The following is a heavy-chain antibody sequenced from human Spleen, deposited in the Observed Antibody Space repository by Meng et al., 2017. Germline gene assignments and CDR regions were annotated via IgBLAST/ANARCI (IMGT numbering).Heavy chain of an antibody. D-gene: IGHD4-17*01. Sequence: VQLQQVGEGLLKPSETLSLTCAVYGGSFSGYYWSWIRQPPGKGLEWIGEINHSGSTNYNPSLKSRVTISVDTSKNQFSLKLSSVTAADTAVYYCARGLPGEFFTVTTQTLDYWGQGTLVTVSS. CDR2: INHSGST. V-gene: IGHV4-34*01. J-gene: IGHJ4*02. CDR3: ARGLPGEFFTVTTQTLDY. CDR1: GGSFSGYY.